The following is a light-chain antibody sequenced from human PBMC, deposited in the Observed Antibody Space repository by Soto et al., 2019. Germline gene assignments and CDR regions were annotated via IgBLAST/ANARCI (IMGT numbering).Light chain of an antibody. CDR3: SSYTSTTALYV. Sequence: QSVLTQPASVSGSPGQSITISCTGTISDVGGYNYVSWYQQHRGKAPQLIIYEVTSRPSGVSNRFSASKSGNTASLTISGLQAEDEADYYCSSYTSTTALYVFGTGTKLTV. V-gene: IGLV2-14*01. CDR1: ISDVGGYNY. CDR2: EVT. J-gene: IGLJ1*01.